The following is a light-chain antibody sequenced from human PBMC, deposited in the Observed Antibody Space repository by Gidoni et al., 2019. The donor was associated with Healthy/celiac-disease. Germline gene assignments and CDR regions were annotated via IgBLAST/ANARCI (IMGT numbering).Light chain of an antibody. CDR2: GAA. CDR3: QQYGSSPRVYT. Sequence: EILLTLSPGTLSLSPGESATLSCRASPRVSSSHLPWYQQKPGQAPRLLIYGAASRATGIPDRFSGSGSGTDFTLTISRLEPEDVAVYYCQQYGSSPRVYTFGQGTKLEIK. V-gene: IGKV3-20*01. J-gene: IGKJ2*01. CDR1: PRVSSSH.